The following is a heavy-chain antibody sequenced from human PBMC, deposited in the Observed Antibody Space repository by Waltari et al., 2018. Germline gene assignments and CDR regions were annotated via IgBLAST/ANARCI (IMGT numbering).Heavy chain of an antibody. CDR3: ARGDTLRAPRFDY. CDR1: GGSFSGYY. V-gene: IGHV4-34*01. J-gene: IGHJ4*02. CDR2: IYYSGST. Sequence: QVQLQQWGAGLLKPSETLSLTCAVYGGSFSGYYWSWIRQPPGKGLEWIGYIYYSGSTYYNPSLKSRVTISVDTSKNQFSLKLSSVTAADTAVYYCARGDTLRAPRFDYWGQGTLVTVSS.